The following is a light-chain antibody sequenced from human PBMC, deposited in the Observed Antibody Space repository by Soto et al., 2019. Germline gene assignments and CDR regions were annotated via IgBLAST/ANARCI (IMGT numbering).Light chain of an antibody. V-gene: IGKV3-20*01. CDR2: GAS. J-gene: IGKJ1*01. CDR3: QQYGSSPRT. CDR1: QSVSSSY. Sequence: ENVLTQSPGTLSLSPGERATLSCRASQSVSSSYLAWYQQKPGQAPRLLIYGASSRATGIPDRFSGSGSATDFTLTISRLEPEDFAVYYCQQYGSSPRTF.